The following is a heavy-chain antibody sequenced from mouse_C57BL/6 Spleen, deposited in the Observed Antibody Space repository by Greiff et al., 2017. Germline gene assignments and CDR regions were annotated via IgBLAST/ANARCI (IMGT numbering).Heavy chain of an antibody. J-gene: IGHJ3*01. Sequence: EVKLQESGGGLVKPGGSLKLSCAASGFTFSSYAMSWVRQTPEKRLEWVATISDGGSYTYYPDNVKGRFTISRDNAKNNLYLQMSHLKSEDTAMYYCARDERLPAWFAYWGQGTLVTVSA. V-gene: IGHV5-4*01. D-gene: IGHD2-4*01. CDR3: ARDERLPAWFAY. CDR2: ISDGGSYT. CDR1: GFTFSSYA.